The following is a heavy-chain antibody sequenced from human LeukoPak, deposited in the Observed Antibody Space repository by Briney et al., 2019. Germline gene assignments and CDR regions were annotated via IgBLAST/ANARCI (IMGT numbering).Heavy chain of an antibody. Sequence: SESLSLTFVVYVGFFRGYFWSWIRQPPWRGREWVGVINYSGSSNYNPSLKSRVTISVDTSKNQFSLKLSSVTAADTAVYYCARGPPRRIVVPYMDVWGKGTTVTVSS. CDR2: INYSGSS. CDR1: VGFFRGYF. CDR3: ARGPPRRIVVPYMDV. D-gene: IGHD2-2*01. V-gene: IGHV4-34*01. J-gene: IGHJ6*03.